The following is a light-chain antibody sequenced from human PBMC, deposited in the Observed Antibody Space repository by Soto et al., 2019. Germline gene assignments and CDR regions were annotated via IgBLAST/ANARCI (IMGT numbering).Light chain of an antibody. J-gene: IGKJ5*01. CDR1: QSVSSSY. CDR3: QHFGGTTFT. CDR2: GAS. V-gene: IGKV3-20*01. Sequence: EIVLTQSPGTLSVSPGEGATLSCRASQSVSSSYIAWYQQRPGQTPSLLIYGASTRATGIPDRFSGSGSGTHFTLTSSRREPGDFAVYYCQHFGGTTFTFGQGTRLEIK.